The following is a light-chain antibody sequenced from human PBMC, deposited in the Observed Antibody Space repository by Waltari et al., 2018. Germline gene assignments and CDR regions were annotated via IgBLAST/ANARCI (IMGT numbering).Light chain of an antibody. CDR3: QNHERLPAT. Sequence: EVVLTQSPGTLSLSPGDRATLPCRASQSIWGYIVWYQQRPGQAPRLLIYAASTRATGIPDRFSGSGYGTDFSLTIDRLEPEDFAVYFCQNHERLPATFGQGTGVEIK. J-gene: IGKJ1*01. CDR2: AAS. CDR1: QSIWGY. V-gene: IGKV3-20*01.